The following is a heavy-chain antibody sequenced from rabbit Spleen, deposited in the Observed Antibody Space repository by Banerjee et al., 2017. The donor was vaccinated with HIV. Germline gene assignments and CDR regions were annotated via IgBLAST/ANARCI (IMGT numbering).Heavy chain of an antibody. J-gene: IGHJ3*01. CDR2: IYGGSSGST. V-gene: IGHV1S40*01. Sequence: QSLEESGGDLVKPGASLTLTCKASGFDLSSYYYMCWVRQAPGKGLEWIACIYGGSSGSTYYASWAKGRFTISKGSSTTVTLQMTSLTAADTATYFCARDPTSMTGESLDLWGPGTLVTVS. CDR3: ARDPTSMTGESLDL. CDR1: GFDLSSYYY. D-gene: IGHD2-1*01.